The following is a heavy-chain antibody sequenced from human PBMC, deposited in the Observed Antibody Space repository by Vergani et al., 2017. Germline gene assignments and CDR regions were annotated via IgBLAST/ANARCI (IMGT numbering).Heavy chain of an antibody. CDR1: GFPFDDYA. D-gene: IGHD4-17*01. V-gene: IGHV3-9*01. CDR2: INIGGRT. J-gene: IGHJ3*02. Sequence: EVQLVESGGGLVQPGRSLRLSCAASGFPFDDYAMHWVRQAPGKGLEWVSGINIGGRTSYADSVKGRLTLTRDDSKNTLHLQMNSLRPEDTAVYYCARGMTTETTDLDGFDIWGQGTMVSVSS. CDR3: ARGMTTETTDLDGFDI.